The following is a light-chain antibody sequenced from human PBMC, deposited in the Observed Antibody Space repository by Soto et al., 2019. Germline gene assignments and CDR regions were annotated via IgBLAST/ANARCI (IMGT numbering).Light chain of an antibody. V-gene: IGLV2-14*03. CDR3: SSFTSSSTFV. J-gene: IGLJ1*01. CDR2: DVS. Sequence: QSVLAQPASVSGSRGQSITISCTGTSSVVGRYNYVSWFQQHPGKVPKLIIYDVSNWPSGVSDRFSGSKSGNTASLTISGLHPEDEADYYCSSFTSSSTFVFGTVTKVTVL. CDR1: SSVVGRYNY.